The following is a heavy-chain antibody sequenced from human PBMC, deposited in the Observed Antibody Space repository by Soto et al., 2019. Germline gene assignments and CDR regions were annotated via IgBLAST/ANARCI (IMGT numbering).Heavy chain of an antibody. Sequence: EVLLLESGGGLVQPGGSLRPSCAASGLSFSNKAMSWVRQAPGKGPEWVSIISGNGVSTYYTDSLKGRFTISRDNSKNMVYLEMNSLRVEDTAVYYCAKENGFQFINLGASGFDYWGQGSLVSVSS. CDR3: AKENGFQFINLGASGFDY. D-gene: IGHD2-21*01. CDR2: ISGNGVST. V-gene: IGHV3-23*01. J-gene: IGHJ4*02. CDR1: GLSFSNKA.